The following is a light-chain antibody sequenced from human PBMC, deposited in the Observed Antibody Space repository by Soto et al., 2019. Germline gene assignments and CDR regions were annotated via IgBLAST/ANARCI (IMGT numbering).Light chain of an antibody. J-gene: IGLJ2*01. Sequence: QSALTQPPSASGSPGQSVTISCTGASSDVGGYHYVSWYQQHPGQAPKLIIYEVSKRPSGVPDRFSGSKSGNTASLTVSGIQAEDEAHYYSSSNKGNNLVFGGGTKLTVL. CDR2: EVS. V-gene: IGLV2-8*01. CDR1: SSDVGGYHY. CDR3: SSNKGNNLV.